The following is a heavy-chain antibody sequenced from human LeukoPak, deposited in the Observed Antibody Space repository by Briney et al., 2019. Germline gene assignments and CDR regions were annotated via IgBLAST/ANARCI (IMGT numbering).Heavy chain of an antibody. CDR3: ARGLQYQLLKALGYYYMDV. V-gene: IGHV1-69*05. Sequence: SVKDSCKASGGTFSRHAIAWVRQAPGQGPEWMGGIMPISGTANYAQKFQGRVAITTDDSTSTAYMELSSLTSDDTAVYYCARGLQYQLLKALGYYYMDVWGEGTTVTVS. CDR2: IMPISGTA. D-gene: IGHD2-2*01. CDR1: GGTFSRHA. J-gene: IGHJ6*03.